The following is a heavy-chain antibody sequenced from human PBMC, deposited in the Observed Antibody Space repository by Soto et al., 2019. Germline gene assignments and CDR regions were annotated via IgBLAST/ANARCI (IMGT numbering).Heavy chain of an antibody. V-gene: IGHV3-53*01. CDR2: IYSGGST. J-gene: IGHJ4*02. D-gene: IGHD3-9*01. CDR1: GFTVSSNY. CDR3: ARVWGYYNVAYYFDY. Sequence: GGSLRLSCAASGFTVSSNYMSWVRQAPGKGLEWVSVIYSGGSTYYADSVKGRFTISRDNSKNTLYLQMNSLRAEDTAVYYCARVWGYYNVAYYFDYWGQGTLVTVSS.